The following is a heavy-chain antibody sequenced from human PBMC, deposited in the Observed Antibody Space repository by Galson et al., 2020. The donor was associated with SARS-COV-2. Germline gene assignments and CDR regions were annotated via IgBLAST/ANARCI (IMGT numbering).Heavy chain of an antibody. J-gene: IGHJ5*02. V-gene: IGHV3-21*01. D-gene: IGHD3-10*01. Sequence: GESLKISCAASGFTFSSYSMNWVRQAPGKGLEWVSSISSSSSYIYYADSVKGRFTISRDNAKNSLYLQMNSLRAEDTAVYYCARGPYYYGSEEYKWFDRWGQGTLVTVSS. CDR1: GFTFSSYS. CDR3: ARGPYYYGSEEYKWFDR. CDR2: ISSSSSYI.